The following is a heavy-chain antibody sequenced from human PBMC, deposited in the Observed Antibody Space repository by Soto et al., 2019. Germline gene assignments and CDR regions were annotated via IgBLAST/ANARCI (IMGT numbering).Heavy chain of an antibody. CDR1: GYTFSIYT. J-gene: IGHJ5*02. V-gene: IGHV1-69*02. CDR2: IIPILGIA. D-gene: IGHD2-2*01. CDR3: ATGQLGYCSSTSCPGAGFDP. Sequence: SVKVACKASGYTFSIYTISWVRHAPGQGLEWMGRIIPILGIANYAQKFQGRVTITADKSTSTAYMELSSLRSEDTAVYYCATGQLGYCSSTSCPGAGFDPWGQGTLVTVSS.